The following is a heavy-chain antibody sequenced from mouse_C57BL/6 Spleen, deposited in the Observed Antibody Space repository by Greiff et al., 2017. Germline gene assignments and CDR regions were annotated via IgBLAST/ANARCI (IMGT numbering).Heavy chain of an antibody. D-gene: IGHD1-1*01. CDR1: GFTFSSYA. Sequence: EVKLVESGGGLVKPGGSLKLSCAASGFTFSSYAMSWVRQTPEKRLEWVATISDGGSYTYYPANVKGRFPISRDNAKNNLYLQMSHLKSEDTAMYYCAREGGPTGGYFDVWGTGTTVTVSS. CDR2: ISDGGSYT. J-gene: IGHJ1*03. V-gene: IGHV5-4*01. CDR3: AREGGPTGGYFDV.